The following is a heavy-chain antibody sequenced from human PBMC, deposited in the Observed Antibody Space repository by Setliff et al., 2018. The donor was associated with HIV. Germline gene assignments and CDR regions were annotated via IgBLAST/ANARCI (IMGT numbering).Heavy chain of an antibody. CDR3: ARVLVRYYYGSGTEAGYYYMDV. J-gene: IGHJ6*03. CDR1: GGSISTYY. D-gene: IGHD3-10*01. CDR2: IYTSGST. V-gene: IGHV4-4*07. Sequence: KPSETLSLTCTVSGGSISTYYWSWIRQPAGKGLEWIGHIYTSGSTNYNPSLKSRVTISVDTSKNQFSLKLSSVTAADTAVYYCARVLVRYYYGSGTEAGYYYMDVWGKGTTVTVSS.